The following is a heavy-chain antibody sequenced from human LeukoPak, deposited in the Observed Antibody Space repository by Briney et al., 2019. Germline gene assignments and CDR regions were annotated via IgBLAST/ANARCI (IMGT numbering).Heavy chain of an antibody. CDR3: ARVPFLTMIVVVISTEEFDY. Sequence: GASVKVSCKAFVYTFTSYGISWVRQAPGQGLEWMGWISAYNGNTNYAQKLQGRVTMTTDTSTSTAYMELRSLRSDDTAVYYSARVPFLTMIVVVISTEEFDYWGQGTLVTVSS. D-gene: IGHD3-22*01. J-gene: IGHJ4*02. CDR1: VYTFTSYG. CDR2: ISAYNGNT. V-gene: IGHV1-18*01.